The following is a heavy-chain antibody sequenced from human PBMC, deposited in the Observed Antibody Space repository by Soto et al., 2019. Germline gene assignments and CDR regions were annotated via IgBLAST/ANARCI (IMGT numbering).Heavy chain of an antibody. CDR2: MYYSGSP. D-gene: IGHD6-13*01. CDR3: ARGAATGRSDS. Sequence: KTSETLSLTCTVSGGSISSQYWSWIRQPPGQGLEWIAYMYYSGSPNYNPSLKSRVTISVHTSKNQFSLNLSFVTAADTAVYYCARGAATGRSDSWGQGTLVTVSS. V-gene: IGHV4-59*11. J-gene: IGHJ4*02. CDR1: GGSISSQY.